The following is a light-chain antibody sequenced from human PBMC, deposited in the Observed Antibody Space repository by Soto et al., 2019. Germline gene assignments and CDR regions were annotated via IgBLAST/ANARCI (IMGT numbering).Light chain of an antibody. Sequence: DIQMTQSPSSLSASVGDRVTLTCRASQSISSYLDWYQQKPGKAPKLLIYAASSLQSGVPSRFSGSGSGTDFTLTISSLQPEDFATYYCQQSYSTPFTFGPGTKVDNK. CDR3: QQSYSTPFT. V-gene: IGKV1-39*01. J-gene: IGKJ3*01. CDR1: QSISSY. CDR2: AAS.